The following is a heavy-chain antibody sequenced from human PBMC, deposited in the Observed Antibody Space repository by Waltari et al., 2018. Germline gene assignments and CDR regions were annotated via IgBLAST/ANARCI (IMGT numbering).Heavy chain of an antibody. CDR2: IKQDGSES. CDR1: GFRFRNHW. CDR3: ARSGNRLGFDI. J-gene: IGHJ3*02. Sequence: EVQLVESGGGFVQPGGSLRLSCAASGFRFRNHWVKLVRQAPGKGLEWVANIKQDGSESYFVDSVKGRFTMSRDNANNSLYLQMNSLRVEDTAVYYCARSGNRLGFDIWGQGTRLTVS. D-gene: IGHD3-10*01. V-gene: IGHV3-7*01.